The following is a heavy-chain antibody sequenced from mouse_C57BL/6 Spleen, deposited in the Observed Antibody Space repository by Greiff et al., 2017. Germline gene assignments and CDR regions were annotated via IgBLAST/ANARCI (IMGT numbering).Heavy chain of an antibody. CDR1: GYTFTSYW. Sequence: QVQLQQPGAELVMPGASVKLSCKASGYTFTSYWMHWVKQRPGQGLEWIGEIDPSDSYTNYNQKFKGKSTLTVGKSSSTAYMQLSSLPSEDSAVYYCARGLLNYYAMDYWGQGTSVTVSS. CDR2: IDPSDSYT. V-gene: IGHV1-69*01. J-gene: IGHJ4*01. CDR3: ARGLLNYYAMDY. D-gene: IGHD2-1*01.